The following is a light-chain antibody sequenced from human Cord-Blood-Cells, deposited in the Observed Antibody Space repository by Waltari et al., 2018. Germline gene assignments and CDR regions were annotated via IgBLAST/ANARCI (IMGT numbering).Light chain of an antibody. Sequence: QSALTQPASVSGSPGQSITIPCTGTSSDVVSYNLVSWYQHPPGKAPKLMIYEGSKRPSGVSNRFSGSKSGNTASLTISGLQAEDEADYYCCSYAGSSTLVFGGGTKLTVL. CDR1: SSDVVSYNL. CDR3: CSYAGSSTLV. J-gene: IGLJ3*02. CDR2: EGS. V-gene: IGLV2-23*01.